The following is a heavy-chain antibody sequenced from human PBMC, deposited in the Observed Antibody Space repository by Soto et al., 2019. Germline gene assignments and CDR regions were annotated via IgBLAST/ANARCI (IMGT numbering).Heavy chain of an antibody. V-gene: IGHV4-31*03. CDR2: IYYSGST. CDR3: ARSYDSSGHPWFDP. Sequence: QVQLQESGPGLVKPSQTLSLTCTVSGGSISSSGYYWSWIRQHPGKGLEWIGYIYYSGSTYYNPSLKSRVTISVDTSKNQFSLKLSSVTAADTAVYYCARSYDSSGHPWFDPWGQGTLVTVSS. J-gene: IGHJ5*02. D-gene: IGHD3-22*01. CDR1: GGSISSSGYY.